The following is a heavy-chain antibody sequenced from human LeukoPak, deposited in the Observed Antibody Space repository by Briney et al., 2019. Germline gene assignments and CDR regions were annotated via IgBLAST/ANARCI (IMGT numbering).Heavy chain of an antibody. V-gene: IGHV3-23*01. CDR1: GFTFSSYA. D-gene: IGHD1-26*01. CDR2: FSVSGGST. CDR3: AKDVGKWESLHFFDY. Sequence: GGSLRLSCAASGFTFSSYAMSWVRQAPGKGLEWVSGFSVSGGSTYYADSVKGRFTISRDNSKNTLYLRMNTLRAEDTAVYYCAKDVGKWESLHFFDYWGQGTLVTVSS. J-gene: IGHJ4*02.